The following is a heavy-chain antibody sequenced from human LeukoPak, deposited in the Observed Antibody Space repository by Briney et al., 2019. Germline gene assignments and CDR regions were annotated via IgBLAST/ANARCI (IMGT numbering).Heavy chain of an antibody. Sequence: GGALRLSCAPSGFTFSSYWMYWVRQAPRKGLVWVSRVYGDGCSTSSADSVKGRFTIARDNAKNTLYLQMNSLRAEDTAVYYCARDWYAAYCGSDCYSGYFDYWGQGTLVTVSS. D-gene: IGHD2-21*02. CDR2: VYGDGCST. CDR3: ARDWYAAYCGSDCYSGYFDY. CDR1: GFTFSSYW. V-gene: IGHV3-74*01. J-gene: IGHJ4*02.